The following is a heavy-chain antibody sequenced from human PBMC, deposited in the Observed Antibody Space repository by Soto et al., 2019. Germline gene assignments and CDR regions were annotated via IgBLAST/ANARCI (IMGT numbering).Heavy chain of an antibody. CDR1: GFTFSNFA. CDR3: ARDRGVAARGGYFDY. D-gene: IGHD6-6*01. J-gene: IGHJ4*02. CDR2: ISYSGGNT. Sequence: EVHLLESGGDLVQPGGSLRLSCAASGFTFSNFALTWVRQAPGKGLEWVSSISYSGGNTYQADSVKGRFSISRDNSKNTLYLQMNSLRTEHTALYYCARDRGVAARGGYFDYWGQGTLVTVSS. V-gene: IGHV3-23*01.